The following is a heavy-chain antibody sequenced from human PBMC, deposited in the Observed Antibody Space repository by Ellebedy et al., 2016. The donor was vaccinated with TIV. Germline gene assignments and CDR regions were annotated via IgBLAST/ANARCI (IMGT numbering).Heavy chain of an antibody. V-gene: IGHV3-48*01. J-gene: IGHJ4*02. CDR1: GFIFNNYN. CDR3: AKDGRGTNPGHFDY. CDR2: ISSSGSII. Sequence: GESLKISCAASGFIFNNYNLHWVRQAPGKGLEWVSYISSSGSIIHYADSVKGRFTISRDNSKNTLFLQMNSLRAEDTAVYYCAKDGRGTNPGHFDYWGQGTLVTVSS. D-gene: IGHD2-8*01.